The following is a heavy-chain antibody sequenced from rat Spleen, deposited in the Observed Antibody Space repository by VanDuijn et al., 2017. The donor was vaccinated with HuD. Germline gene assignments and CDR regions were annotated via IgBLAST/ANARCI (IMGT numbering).Heavy chain of an antibody. Sequence: EVQLVESGGGLVQPGGSLKLSCEASGFTFSSFSMAWMRQSPKKSLEWVATSTSGGGNTYYPDSVKSRFTVSSDNAKSTLYMKMDSRMSGETATYYCAKAGPFYYSTRHHYWYFDLWGPGTMVTVSS. V-gene: IGHV5S11*01. CDR3: AKAGPFYYSTRHHYWYFDL. D-gene: IGHD1-1*01. CDR1: GFTFSSFS. CDR2: STSGGGNT. J-gene: IGHJ1*01.